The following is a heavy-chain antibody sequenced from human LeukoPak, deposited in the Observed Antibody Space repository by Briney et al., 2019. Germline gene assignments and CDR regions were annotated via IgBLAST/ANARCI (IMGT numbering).Heavy chain of an antibody. CDR2: INPHSGGT. V-gene: IGHV1-2*02. CDR3: ARAERLSIYYDSSGYLDY. J-gene: IGHJ4*02. D-gene: IGHD3-22*01. Sequence: GASVKVSCKASGYTFTGYYMHWVRQAPGQGLEYMGWINPHSGGTNYQQKFQGRVTMTRDTSISTAYMELRSLRSDDTAVYYCARAERLSIYYDSSGYLDYWGQGTLVTVSS. CDR1: GYTFTGYY.